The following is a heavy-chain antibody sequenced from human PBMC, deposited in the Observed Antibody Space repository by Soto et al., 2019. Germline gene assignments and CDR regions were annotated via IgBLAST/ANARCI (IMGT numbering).Heavy chain of an antibody. CDR3: ARDGVVVAGAFDI. D-gene: IGHD2-15*01. V-gene: IGHV3-21*01. CDR1: GFTFSSYS. Sequence: GSLRLSCAASGFTFSSYSMNWVRQAPGKGLEWVSSISSSSYIYYADSVKGRFTISRDNAKNSLYLQMNSLRAEDTAVYYCARDGVVVAGAFDIWGQGTMVTVSS. J-gene: IGHJ3*02. CDR2: ISSSSYI.